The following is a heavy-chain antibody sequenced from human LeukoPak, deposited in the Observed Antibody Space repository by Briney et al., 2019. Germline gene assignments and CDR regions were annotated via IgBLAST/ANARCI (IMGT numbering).Heavy chain of an antibody. CDR2: IYYSGST. J-gene: IGHJ4*02. CDR1: TFSSYW. Sequence: TFSSYWMSWVRQAPGKGLEWIGSIYYSGSTYYNPSLKSRVTISVDTSKNQFSLKLSSVTAADTAVYYCARSKLGYCSSTSCYGIFVPFDYWGQGTLVTVSS. V-gene: IGHV4-39*01. D-gene: IGHD2-2*01. CDR3: ARSKLGYCSSTSCYGIFVPFDY.